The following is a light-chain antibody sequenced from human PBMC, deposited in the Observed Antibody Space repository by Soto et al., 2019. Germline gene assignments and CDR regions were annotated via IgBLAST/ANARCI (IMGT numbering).Light chain of an antibody. CDR2: GDN. Sequence: QSVLTQPPSVSGAPGQRVTISCTGSSSNIGAGFDVHWYQQLPETAPTLLIYGDNNRPSGVPDRFSGSKSGTSASLAITGLQAEDEGEYSCQSYDSSLSGSIFGGGTKLTVL. V-gene: IGLV1-40*01. J-gene: IGLJ2*01. CDR1: SSNIGAGFD. CDR3: QSYDSSLSGSI.